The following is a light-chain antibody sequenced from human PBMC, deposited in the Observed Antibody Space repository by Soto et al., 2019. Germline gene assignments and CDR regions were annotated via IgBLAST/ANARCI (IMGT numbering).Light chain of an antibody. CDR1: QSVSSN. Sequence: EIVMTQSPATLSVSPGERATLSCRASQSVSSNLAWYQQKPGQAPRLLIYGASTRATGIPDRFSGSGSGTDFTLTISRLEPEDFAVYYCQQSNNWPFTFGPGTKVDIK. CDR3: QQSNNWPFT. J-gene: IGKJ3*01. V-gene: IGKV3-15*01. CDR2: GAS.